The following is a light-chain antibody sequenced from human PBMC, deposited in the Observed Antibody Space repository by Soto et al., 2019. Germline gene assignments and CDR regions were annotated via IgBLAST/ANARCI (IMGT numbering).Light chain of an antibody. J-gene: IGKJ1*01. CDR1: QSINTY. Sequence: DIQMTQSPSSLSASVGDRVTITCRASQSINTYLNWYQQKPGKAPKFLIHAASSLQSGVPSRFSGSGSGTDFTLTISSLQPDDVATYYCQQYNSYQWTFGQGTKVEIK. CDR3: QQYNSYQWT. CDR2: AAS. V-gene: IGKV1-39*01.